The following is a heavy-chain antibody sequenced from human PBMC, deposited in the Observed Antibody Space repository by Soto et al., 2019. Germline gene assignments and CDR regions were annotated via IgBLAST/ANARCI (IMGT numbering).Heavy chain of an antibody. CDR1: GDSVSSNSAA. CDR3: ARGHMVSDF. J-gene: IGHJ4*02. Sequence: QVQLQQSGPGLVKPSQTLSLSCAISGDSVSSNSAAWNWIRHSPSRGLEWLGRTYYRSKWFNDYPASVKSRMSIDTDTSTNHFPLHLNPVTPEDAVVYYCARGHMVSDFWGQGTLVTVSS. CDR2: TYYRSKWFN. D-gene: IGHD3-10*01. V-gene: IGHV6-1*01.